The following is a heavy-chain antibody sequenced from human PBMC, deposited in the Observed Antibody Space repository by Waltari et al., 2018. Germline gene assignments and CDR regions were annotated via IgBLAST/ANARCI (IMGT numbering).Heavy chain of an antibody. V-gene: IGHV4-4*07. Sequence: QVQLQESGPGLVKPSETLSLTCTVSGGSISSYYWSWIRQPAGKGLEWIGRIYTSGSNNHNPSPKSRGTMLVGPSKNQFSRELGSWAAGDTAVYYCAGGNLGIGVVPAAMAGSWFDPWGPGTLVIVSS. D-gene: IGHD2-2*03. CDR2: IYTSGSN. CDR3: AGGNLGIGVVPAAMAGSWFDP. J-gene: IGHJ5*02. CDR1: GGSISSYY.